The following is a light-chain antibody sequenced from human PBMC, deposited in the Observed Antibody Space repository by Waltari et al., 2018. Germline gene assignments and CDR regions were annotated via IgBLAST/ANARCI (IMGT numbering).Light chain of an antibody. Sequence: QSVLTQPPSASGTPGQRVSISCSGSTSNIGRNAVSWYQHLPGAAPRLLIYNTNQRPSGGPGRFSASTSGTSASLAISGLQSEEECDYYCAAWDDNLNGPVFGGGTKLTVL. J-gene: IGLJ2*01. CDR2: NTN. CDR1: TSNIGRNA. CDR3: AAWDDNLNGPV. V-gene: IGLV1-44*01.